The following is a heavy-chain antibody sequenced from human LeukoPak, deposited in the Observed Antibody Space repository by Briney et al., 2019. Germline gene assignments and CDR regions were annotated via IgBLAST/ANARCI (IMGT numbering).Heavy chain of an antibody. V-gene: IGHV3-23*01. D-gene: IGHD3-22*01. J-gene: IGHJ5*02. CDR1: VFTFSSYA. CDR3: AKSGVSSGYDWFHP. CDR2: ISGSGGST. Sequence: GGSLRLSCAASVFTFSSYAMSWVRQAPGKGLEWVSAISGSGGSTYYADSVKGRFTISRDNSKNTLYLQTNSLRAEDTAVYYCAKSGVSSGYDWFHPWVQGTLVTVSS.